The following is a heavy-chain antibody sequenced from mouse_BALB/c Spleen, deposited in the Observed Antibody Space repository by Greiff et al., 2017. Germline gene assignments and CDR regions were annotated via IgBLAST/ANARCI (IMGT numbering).Heavy chain of an antibody. CDR2: IRNKANGYTT. CDR3: ARGSMITTTMDY. J-gene: IGHJ4*01. Sequence: DVKLVESGGGLVQPGGSLRLSCATSGFTFTDYYMSWVRQPPGKALEWLGFIRNKANGYTTEYSASVKGRFTISRDNSQSILYLQMNTLRAEDSATYYCARGSMITTTMDYWGQGTSVTVSS. D-gene: IGHD2-4*01. V-gene: IGHV7-3*02. CDR1: GFTFTDYY.